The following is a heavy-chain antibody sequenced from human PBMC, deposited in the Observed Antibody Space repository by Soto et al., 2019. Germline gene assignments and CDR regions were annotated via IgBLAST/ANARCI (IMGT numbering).Heavy chain of an antibody. J-gene: IGHJ6*02. D-gene: IGHD4-17*01. CDR1: GFTFSSYG. CDR2: IWYGGSNK. Sequence: QVQLVESGGGVVQPGRSLRLSCAASGFTFSSYGMHWVRQAPGKGLEWVAVIWYGGSNKYYADSVKCRFTISRDNSKNTLYLQMNSLRAEDTAVYYCARKAYGEISYYYYGMDVWGQGTTVTVSS. CDR3: ARKAYGEISYYYYGMDV. V-gene: IGHV3-33*01.